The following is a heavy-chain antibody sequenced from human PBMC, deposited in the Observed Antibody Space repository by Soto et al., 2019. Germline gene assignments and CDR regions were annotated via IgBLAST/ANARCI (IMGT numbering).Heavy chain of an antibody. D-gene: IGHD3-22*01. CDR1: GYSFTSYW. CDR2: IYPGDSDT. CDR3: PRQPLRGYYDSSGPFDP. V-gene: IGHV5-51*01. Sequence: GESLKISCKGSGYSFTSYWIGWVRQMPGKGLEWMGIIYPGDSDTRYSPSFQGQVTISADKSISTAYLQWSSLKASDTAMYYCPRQPLRGYYDSSGPFDPWGQGTLVTVSS. J-gene: IGHJ5*02.